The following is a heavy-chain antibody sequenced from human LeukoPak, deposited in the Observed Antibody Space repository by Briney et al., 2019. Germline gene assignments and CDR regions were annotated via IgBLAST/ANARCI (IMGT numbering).Heavy chain of an antibody. CDR3: ARVIVRGELWGPKDFDY. J-gene: IGHJ4*02. CDR1: GGSISSGSYY. Sequence: SETLSLTCTVSGGSISSGSYYWSWIRQPAGKGLEWIGRIYTSGSTNYNPSLKSRVTISVDTSKNQFSLKLSSVTAADTAVYYCARVIVRGELWGPKDFDYWGQGTLVTVSS. V-gene: IGHV4-61*02. D-gene: IGHD5-18*01. CDR2: IYTSGST.